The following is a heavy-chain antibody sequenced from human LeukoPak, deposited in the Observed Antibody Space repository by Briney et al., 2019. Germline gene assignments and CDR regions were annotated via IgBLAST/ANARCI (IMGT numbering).Heavy chain of an antibody. V-gene: IGHV4-59*12. J-gene: IGHJ3*02. D-gene: IGHD3-22*01. CDR2: IYYSGST. Sequence: SETLSLTCTVSGGSISMYYWSWIRQPPGKGLEWLGYIYYSGSTNYNPSLKSRVTISVDTSKNQFSLKLSSVTAADTAVYYCARDYYDSSGRRDAFDIWGQGTMVSVSS. CDR3: ARDYYDSSGRRDAFDI. CDR1: GGSISMYY.